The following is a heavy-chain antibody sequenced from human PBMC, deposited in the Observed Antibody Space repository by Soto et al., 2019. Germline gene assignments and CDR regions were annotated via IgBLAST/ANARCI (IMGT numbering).Heavy chain of an antibody. V-gene: IGHV1-69*13. CDR1: GGTFSSYA. CDR2: IIPIFGTA. J-gene: IGHJ4*02. D-gene: IGHD4-17*01. CDR3: ARAQGEVTTVTPFDY. Sequence: ASVKVSCKASGGTFSSYAISWVRQAPGQGLEWMGGIIPIFGTANYAQKFQGRVTITADESTSTAYMELSSLRSEDTAVYYCARAQGEVTTVTPFDYWGQGTLVTVSS.